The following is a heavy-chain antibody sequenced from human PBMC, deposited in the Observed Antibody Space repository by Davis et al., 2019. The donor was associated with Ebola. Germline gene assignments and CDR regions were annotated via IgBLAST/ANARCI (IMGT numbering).Heavy chain of an antibody. CDR1: GGSVSSGSYY. Sequence: PSETLSLTCTVSGGSVSSGSYYWSWIRQPPGKGLEWIGYIYYSGSTNYNPSLKSRVTISVDTSKNQFSLKLSSVTAADTAVYYCARGDILTGAGMDVWGQGTTVTVSS. J-gene: IGHJ6*02. CDR3: ARGDILTGAGMDV. V-gene: IGHV4-61*01. D-gene: IGHD3-9*01. CDR2: IYYSGST.